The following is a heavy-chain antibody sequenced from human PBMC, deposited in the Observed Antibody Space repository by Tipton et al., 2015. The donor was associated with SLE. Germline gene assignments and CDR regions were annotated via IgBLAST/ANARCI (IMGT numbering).Heavy chain of an antibody. CDR3: AKGGFTMIVRGCYFDY. CDR2: ISSSGSTI. J-gene: IGHJ4*02. CDR1: GFTFSNYA. Sequence: SGFTFSNYAMHWVRQAPGKGLEWVSYISSSGSTIYYADSVKGRFTISRDNAKNSLYLQMNSLRAEDTAVYYCAKGGFTMIVRGCYFDYWGQGTLVTVSS. D-gene: IGHD3-22*01. V-gene: IGHV3-11*01.